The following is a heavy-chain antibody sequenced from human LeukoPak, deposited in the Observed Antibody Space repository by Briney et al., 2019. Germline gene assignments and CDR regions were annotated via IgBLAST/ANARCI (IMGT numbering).Heavy chain of an antibody. V-gene: IGHV3-23*01. J-gene: IGHJ4*02. CDR1: GFTFSSYA. Sequence: GGSLRLSCAASGFTFSSYAMSWVRQAPGKGLEWVSAISGSGGSTDYADSVKGRFTISRDNSKNTLYLQMNSLRAEDTAVYYCAKARGYSYGPRDYFDYWGQGTLVTVSS. CDR3: AKARGYSYGPRDYFDY. CDR2: ISGSGGST. D-gene: IGHD5-18*01.